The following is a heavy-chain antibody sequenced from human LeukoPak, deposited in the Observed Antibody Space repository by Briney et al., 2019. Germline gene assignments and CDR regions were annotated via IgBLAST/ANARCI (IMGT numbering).Heavy chain of an antibody. Sequence: PGGSLRLSCAASGFTFNKYTMNWVRQAPGKGLEWVSSISTSSSYIYYADSVKGRFTISRDNAKNSLYLQMNSLRAEDTAVYYCVSPMIRGVTTYFDFWGQGTLVTVSS. CDR3: VSPMIRGVTTYFDF. CDR2: ISTSSSYI. V-gene: IGHV3-21*01. J-gene: IGHJ4*02. D-gene: IGHD3-10*01. CDR1: GFTFNKYT.